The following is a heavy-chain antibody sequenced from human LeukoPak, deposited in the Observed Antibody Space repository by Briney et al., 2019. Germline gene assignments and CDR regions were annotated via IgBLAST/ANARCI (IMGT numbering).Heavy chain of an antibody. V-gene: IGHV1-3*01. Sequence: ASVKVSCKASGYTFTTYAMHWVRQAPGQRLERMGWINGGNGNTKYSQKFEGRVTITRDTSASTADMELSSLRSEDTAVYYCARTTSSGWYGFDPWGQGTLVTVSS. J-gene: IGHJ5*02. D-gene: IGHD6-19*01. CDR3: ARTTSSGWYGFDP. CDR2: INGGNGNT. CDR1: GYTFTTYA.